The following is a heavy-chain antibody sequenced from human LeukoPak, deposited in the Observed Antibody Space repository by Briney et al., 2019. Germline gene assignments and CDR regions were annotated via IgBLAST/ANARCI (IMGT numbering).Heavy chain of an antibody. CDR3: AKGGLYYDSSLGWFDS. CDR2: ISSSSSTI. V-gene: IGHV3-48*01. D-gene: IGHD3-22*01. J-gene: IGHJ5*01. Sequence: PGGSLRLSCAASGFTFSSYSMNWVRQAPGKGLEWVSYISSSSSTIYYADSVKGRFTISRDNAKNSLYLQMNSLRAEDTAVYYCAKGGLYYDSSLGWFDSWGQGTPVTVSS. CDR1: GFTFSSYS.